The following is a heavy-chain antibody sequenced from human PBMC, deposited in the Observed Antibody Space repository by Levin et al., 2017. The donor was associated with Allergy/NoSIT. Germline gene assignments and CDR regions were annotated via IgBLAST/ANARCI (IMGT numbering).Heavy chain of an antibody. CDR2: INHSGST. J-gene: IGHJ6*02. CDR1: GGSFSGYY. V-gene: IGHV4-34*01. Sequence: SETLSLTCAVYGGSFSGYYWSWIRQPPGKGLEWIGEINHSGSTNYNPSLKSRVTISVDTSKNQFSLKLSSVTAADTAVYYCARGGIRYFDWLSGVRDGGMDVWGQGTTVTVSS. D-gene: IGHD3-9*01. CDR3: ARGGIRYFDWLSGVRDGGMDV.